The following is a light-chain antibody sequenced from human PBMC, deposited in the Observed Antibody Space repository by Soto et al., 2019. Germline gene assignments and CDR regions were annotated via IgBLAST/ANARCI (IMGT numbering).Light chain of an antibody. J-gene: IGKJ1*01. V-gene: IGKV1-5*03. CDR3: QQYNSYWT. Sequence: DTEMRQHPPTMSAFLGQRVTTTCRASQSISSWSAWYQQKPGEAPKLLIYKASSLESGVPSRFSGSGSGTEFTLTISSLQPDDFATYYCQQYNSYWTFGQGTKVDIK. CDR1: QSISSW. CDR2: KAS.